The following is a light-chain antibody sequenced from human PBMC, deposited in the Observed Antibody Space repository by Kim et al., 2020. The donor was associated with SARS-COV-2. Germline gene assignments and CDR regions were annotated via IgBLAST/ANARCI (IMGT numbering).Light chain of an antibody. V-gene: IGKV3-15*01. CDR3: QQYNNWPLT. CDR1: RGLTSN. J-gene: IGKJ4*01. CDR2: GTS. Sequence: GSPGNRATPPRRASRGLTSNLACYQQKPGQAPRLLIYGTSTRATGIPDRFSGSGSGTEFTLTISSLQSEDFAVYYCQQYNNWPLTFGGGTKVDIK.